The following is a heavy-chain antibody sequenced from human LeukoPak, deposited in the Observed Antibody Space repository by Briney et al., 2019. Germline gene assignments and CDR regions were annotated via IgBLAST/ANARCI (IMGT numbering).Heavy chain of an antibody. CDR3: ASRIQLKNY. Sequence: GGSLRLSCAASGFTFSSYSMNWVRQAPGKGLEWVSSISSSSGYIYYADSVKGRFTISRDNAKNSLYLQMNSLRAEDTAVYYCASRIQLKNYWGQGTLVTVSS. CDR2: ISSSSGYI. CDR1: GFTFSSYS. J-gene: IGHJ4*02. V-gene: IGHV3-21*01. D-gene: IGHD5-18*01.